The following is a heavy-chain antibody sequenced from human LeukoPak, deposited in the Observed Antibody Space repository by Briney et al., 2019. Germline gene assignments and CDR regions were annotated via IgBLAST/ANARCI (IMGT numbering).Heavy chain of an antibody. CDR3: ARGNGSWPFDY. CDR2: INHSGST. V-gene: IGHV4-34*01. Sequence: SETLSLTCAVYGGSFSGYYWSWIRQPPGKGLEWIGEINHSGSTNYNPSLKSRVTILVDTSKNQFSLKLSSVTAADTAVYYCARGNGSWPFDYWGQGTLVTVSS. CDR1: GGSFSGYY. J-gene: IGHJ4*02. D-gene: IGHD6-13*01.